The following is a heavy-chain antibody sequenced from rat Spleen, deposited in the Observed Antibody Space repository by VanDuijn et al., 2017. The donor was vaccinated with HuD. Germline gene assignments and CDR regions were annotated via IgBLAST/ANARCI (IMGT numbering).Heavy chain of an antibody. Sequence: QVQLKESGPGLVQPSQTVSLTCTVSGLSLNRYHVHWVRQPPGKGLEWMGVMWSDGDTSYNSGLNSRLNNSRDTSKSQVLLQKSRLQTEDTATYYCASLTTGIPLDYWYFDFGGPGTMVTVSS. J-gene: IGHJ1*01. CDR3: ASLTTGIPLDYWYFDF. CDR2: MWSDGDT. CDR1: GLSLNRYH. V-gene: IGHV2-32*01. D-gene: IGHD1-9*01.